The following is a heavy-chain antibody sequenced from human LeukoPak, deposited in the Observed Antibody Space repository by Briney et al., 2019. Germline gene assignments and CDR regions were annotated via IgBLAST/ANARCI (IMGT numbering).Heavy chain of an antibody. D-gene: IGHD6-19*01. Sequence: ASVKLSCKASGYTFTSYGISWVRQAPGQGLEWMGWISAYNGNTNYAQKLQGRVTMTTDTSTSTAYMELRSLRSDDTAVYYCARESTGIAVAGTFDYWGPGTLGTVSS. V-gene: IGHV1-18*04. J-gene: IGHJ4*02. CDR1: GYTFTSYG. CDR2: ISAYNGNT. CDR3: ARESTGIAVAGTFDY.